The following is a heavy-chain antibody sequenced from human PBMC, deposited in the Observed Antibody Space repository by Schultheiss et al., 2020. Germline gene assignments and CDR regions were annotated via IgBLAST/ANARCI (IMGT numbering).Heavy chain of an antibody. CDR1: GFTFSNAW. V-gene: IGHV3-15*07. CDR3: TTTITMVRGVIITSH. J-gene: IGHJ4*02. CDR2: IKSKTDGGTT. Sequence: GGSLRLSCAASGFTFSNAWMNWVRQAPGKGLEWVGRIKSKTDGGTTDYAAPLKGRFTISRDDSKNTLYLQMNSLKTEDTAVYYCTTTITMVRGVIITSHWGQGTLVTVSS. D-gene: IGHD3-10*01.